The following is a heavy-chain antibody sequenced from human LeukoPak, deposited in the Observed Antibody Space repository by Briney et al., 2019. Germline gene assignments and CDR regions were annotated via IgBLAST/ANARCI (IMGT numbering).Heavy chain of an antibody. D-gene: IGHD2-21*02. Sequence: GGSLRLSCAASGFTFSSYAMSWVRQAPGKGLEWVSAISGSGGSTYYADSVKGRFTISRDNSKNTLYLQMNSLRAEDTAVYYCAKTLVLVTAIPYYFDYWGQGTLSPSPQ. CDR3: AKTLVLVTAIPYYFDY. J-gene: IGHJ4*02. CDR2: ISGSGGST. CDR1: GFTFSSYA. V-gene: IGHV3-23*01.